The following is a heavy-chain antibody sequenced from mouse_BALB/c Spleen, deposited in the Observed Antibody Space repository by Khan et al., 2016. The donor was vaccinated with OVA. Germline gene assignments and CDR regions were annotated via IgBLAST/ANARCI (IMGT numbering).Heavy chain of an antibody. CDR3: VREGADHRSDGCFAY. Sequence: QVQLQQSGAELARHGASMKMSCKASGYTFTSYTMHWVRQRPGQAPEWIGHINPSNDYTNYNQNFKDKATLIVDKSSSTAYMQLSSLTSEASAVYDCVREGADHRSDGCFAYWGQGTLVTVSA. CDR1: GYTFTSYT. J-gene: IGHJ3*01. CDR2: INPSNDYT. V-gene: IGHV1-4*01. D-gene: IGHD2-14*01.